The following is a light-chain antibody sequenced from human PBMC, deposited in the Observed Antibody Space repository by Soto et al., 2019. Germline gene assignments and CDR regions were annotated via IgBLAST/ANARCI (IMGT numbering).Light chain of an antibody. J-gene: IGKJ1*01. V-gene: IGKV3-15*01. Sequence: EIVMTQSPATLSVSPGERATLSCRASQSVSSXXAWYPQKPGQAPRLLIYGASTRATGIPARFSGSGSGTXXXXXXXXXQSEDFAVYXCXQYNNWPPWTFGQGTKVEIK. CDR3: XQYNNWPPWT. CDR2: GAS. CDR1: QSVSSX.